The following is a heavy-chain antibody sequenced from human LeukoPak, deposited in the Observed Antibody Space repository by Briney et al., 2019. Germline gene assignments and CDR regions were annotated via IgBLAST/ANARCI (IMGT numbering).Heavy chain of an antibody. CDR1: GFIFSDYS. D-gene: IGHD3-10*01. J-gene: IGHJ4*02. CDR2: ISSSGSTI. V-gene: IGHV3-11*04. CDR3: ARDSAGSGSYVGYFEY. Sequence: GGSLRLSCATTGFIFSDYSMSWVRQAPGKGLEWVSYISSSGSTIYYADSVKGRFTISRDNAKNSLYLQMNSLRAEDTAVYYCARDSAGSGSYVGYFEYWGQGTLVTVSS.